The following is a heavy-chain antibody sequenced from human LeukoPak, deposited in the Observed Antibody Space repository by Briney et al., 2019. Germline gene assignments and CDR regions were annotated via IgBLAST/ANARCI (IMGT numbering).Heavy chain of an antibody. J-gene: IGHJ4*02. CDR3: ARGAFDWLPKVMGY. Sequence: GGSLRLSCAASGFTFSSYSMNWVRQAPGKGLEWVSYISSSSSTIYYADSVKGRFTISRDNAKNSLYLQMNSLRAEDTAVYYCARGAFDWLPKVMGYWGQGTLVTVSS. CDR1: GFTFSSYS. CDR2: ISSSSSTI. D-gene: IGHD3-9*01. V-gene: IGHV3-48*04.